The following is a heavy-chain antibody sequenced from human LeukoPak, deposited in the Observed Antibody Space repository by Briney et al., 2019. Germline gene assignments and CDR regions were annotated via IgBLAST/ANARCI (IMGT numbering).Heavy chain of an antibody. Sequence: GGSLRLSCTASGFTFSSYGMNWVRQAPGKGLEWLSYISTSSSTIYYADSVKGRFTISRDNAKNSLCLQMNSLRAEDTAVYYCARNYYYMDVWGKGTTVTVSS. J-gene: IGHJ6*03. V-gene: IGHV3-48*01. CDR3: ARNYYYMDV. CDR1: GFTFSSYG. CDR2: ISTSSSTI.